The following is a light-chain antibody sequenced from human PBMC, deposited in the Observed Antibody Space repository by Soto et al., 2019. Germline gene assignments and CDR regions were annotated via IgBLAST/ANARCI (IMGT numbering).Light chain of an antibody. J-gene: IGLJ3*02. CDR1: SSNIGSNY. V-gene: IGLV1-47*01. CDR3: AAWDDSLSVL. Sequence: QSVLTQPPSASGTPGQRVTISCSGSSSNIGSNYVYWYQQLPGTAPKLLIYRNNQRPSVVPDRFSGSKSGTSASLAIGGLRSEDEADYYCAAWDDSLSVLFGGGTKLTVL. CDR2: RNN.